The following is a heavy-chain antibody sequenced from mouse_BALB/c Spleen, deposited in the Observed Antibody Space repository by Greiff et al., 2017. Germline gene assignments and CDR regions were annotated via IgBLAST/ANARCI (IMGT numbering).Heavy chain of an antibody. J-gene: IGHJ4*01. CDR3: ARGDDYDYAMDY. CDR2: ILPGSGST. D-gene: IGHD2-4*01. V-gene: IGHV1-9*01. Sequence: VKLMESGAELMKPGASVKISCKATGYTFSSYWIEWVKQRPGHGLEWIGEILPGSGSTNYNEKFKGKATFTADTSSNTAYMQLSSLTSEDSAVYYCARGDDYDYAMDYWGQGTSVTVSA. CDR1: GYTFSSYW.